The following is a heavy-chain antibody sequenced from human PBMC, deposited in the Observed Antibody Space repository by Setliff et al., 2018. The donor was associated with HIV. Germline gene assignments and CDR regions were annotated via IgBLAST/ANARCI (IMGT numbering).Heavy chain of an antibody. CDR1: GYNFTGYY. J-gene: IGHJ6*03. V-gene: IGHV1-2*06. CDR2: INPNSGGT. CDR3: ARRGYSRPLNYYYYYMDG. Sequence: ASVKVSCKASGYNFTGYYMHWVRPAPGQGLEWMGRINPNSGGTNYAQKFQDRVTMTRDTSISTAYMELSRLRSDDTAVYYCARRGYSRPLNYYYYYMDGWGEGTTVTVSS. D-gene: IGHD5-12*01.